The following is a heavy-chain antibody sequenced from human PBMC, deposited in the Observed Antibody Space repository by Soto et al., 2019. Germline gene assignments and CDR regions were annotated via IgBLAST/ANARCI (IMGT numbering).Heavy chain of an antibody. CDR2: ISGSGGST. CDR1: GFTFSSYA. CDR3: ANGGSCGSYSYYYYGMDV. J-gene: IGHJ6*02. D-gene: IGHD1-26*01. V-gene: IGHV3-23*01. Sequence: EVQLLESGGGLVQPGGSLRLSCAASGFTFSSYAMSWVRQAPGKGLEWVSAISGSGGSTYYADSVKGRFTISRDNSKNTLYLQMNILRAEDTAVYYCANGGSCGSYSYYYYGMDVWGQGTTVTVSS.